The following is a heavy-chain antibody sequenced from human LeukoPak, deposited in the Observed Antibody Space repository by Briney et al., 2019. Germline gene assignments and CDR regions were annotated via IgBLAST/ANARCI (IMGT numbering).Heavy chain of an antibody. Sequence: GGSLRLSCVGSGFMFSHCYMYWVRQAPGKGLVWVSRIKNAGIDTIYADSVKGRFTVSRDNAKNTVYLQMSSLRAEDTAVYYCARGGYGHNMDVWGEGTTVTVSS. CDR2: IKNAGIDT. CDR3: ARGGYGHNMDV. V-gene: IGHV3-74*01. J-gene: IGHJ6*03. D-gene: IGHD3-10*01. CDR1: GFMFSHCY.